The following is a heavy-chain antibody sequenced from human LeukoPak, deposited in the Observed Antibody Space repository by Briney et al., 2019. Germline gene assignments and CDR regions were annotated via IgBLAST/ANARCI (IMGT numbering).Heavy chain of an antibody. Sequence: GGSLRLSCAASGFTFDDYTMHWVRQAPGKGLEWVSLISWDGGSTYYADSVKGRFTISRDNSKNSLYLQMNSLRTEDTALYYCAKAPRHYYDSSGPGSRGQGTLVTVSS. J-gene: IGHJ4*02. CDR2: ISWDGGST. D-gene: IGHD3-22*01. V-gene: IGHV3-43*01. CDR3: AKAPRHYYDSSGPGS. CDR1: GFTFDDYT.